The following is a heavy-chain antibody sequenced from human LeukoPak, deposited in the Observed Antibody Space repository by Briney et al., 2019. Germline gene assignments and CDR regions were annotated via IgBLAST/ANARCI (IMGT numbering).Heavy chain of an antibody. CDR3: AITPQGMVRGVIDY. CDR1: GYTFTSYG. J-gene: IGHJ4*02. Sequence: ASVKVSCKASGYTFTSYGISWVRQAPGQGLEWMGWISAYNGNTNYAQKLQGRVTMTTDTSTSTAYMELRSLRSDDTAVYYCAITPQGMVRGVIDYWGQGTLVTVSS. D-gene: IGHD3-10*01. V-gene: IGHV1-18*01. CDR2: ISAYNGNT.